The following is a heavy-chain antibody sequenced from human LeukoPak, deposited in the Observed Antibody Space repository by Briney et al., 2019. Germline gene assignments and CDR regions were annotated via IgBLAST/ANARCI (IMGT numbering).Heavy chain of an antibody. D-gene: IGHD6-19*01. CDR2: MSWTSGSI. CDR1: EFTFDDYV. Sequence: GGSLRLSCGVSEFTFDDYVIHWVRQGPGKGQEWVAAMSWTSGSIAYADSVKGRFNIFRDNAQSSLYLQMNSLRAEDTAFYYCARSSGSYDGYYGVEVWGQGTTVIVSS. V-gene: IGHV3-9*01. CDR3: ARSSGSYDGYYGVEV. J-gene: IGHJ6*02.